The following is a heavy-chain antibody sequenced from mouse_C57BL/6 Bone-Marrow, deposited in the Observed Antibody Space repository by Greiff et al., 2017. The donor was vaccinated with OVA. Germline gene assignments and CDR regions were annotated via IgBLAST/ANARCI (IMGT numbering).Heavy chain of an antibody. CDR1: GYTFTSYW. V-gene: IGHV1-72*01. J-gene: IGHJ1*03. CDR2: IDPNSGGT. D-gene: IGHD2-1*01. CDR3: ARRAVDGNYFWPWYFDV. Sequence: QVQLQQPGAELVKPGASVKLSCKASGYTFTSYWMHWVKQRPGRGLEWIGRIDPNSGGTKYNEKFKSKATLTVDKPSSTAYMQLSSLTSEDSAVYYCARRAVDGNYFWPWYFDVWGRGTTVTVSS.